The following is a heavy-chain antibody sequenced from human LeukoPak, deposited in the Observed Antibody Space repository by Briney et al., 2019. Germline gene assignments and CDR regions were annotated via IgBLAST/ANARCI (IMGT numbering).Heavy chain of an antibody. CDR3: ARGTVTTDWYFDL. Sequence: GASVKVSCKASGYTFTSYYMHWVRQPPGQWLEWMGIINPSGGSTIYAQKFQGRVTMTRDTSTSTVYMELSTLRSEDTAVYYCARGTVTTDWYFDLWGRGTLVTVSS. J-gene: IGHJ2*01. V-gene: IGHV1-46*01. D-gene: IGHD4-17*01. CDR1: GYTFTSYY. CDR2: INPSGGST.